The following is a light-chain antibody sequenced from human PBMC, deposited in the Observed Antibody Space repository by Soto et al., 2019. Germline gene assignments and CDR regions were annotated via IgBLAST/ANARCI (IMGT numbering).Light chain of an antibody. CDR3: QQYNKWPRT. V-gene: IGKV3-15*01. Sequence: IVMTQSPGTLSVSAGGRATLSCRASQGVSSNLAWYQQKPGQAPRLLIYGASTRATGIPARFSGSGSGTEFTLTISSLQSKDFAVYYCQQYNKWPRTFGQGTKVEIK. CDR1: QGVSSN. J-gene: IGKJ1*01. CDR2: GAS.